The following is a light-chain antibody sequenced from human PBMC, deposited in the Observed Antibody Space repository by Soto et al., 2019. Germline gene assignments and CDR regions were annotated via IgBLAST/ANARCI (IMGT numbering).Light chain of an antibody. Sequence: DILMTQSPDSMAVALGERATINCESSQRVLYSSDNKNYLAWYQQKPGQPPKLLIYWASTRESGVPDRFSGSGSGTDFTLTISSLQAEDVALYYCQQYYITPLTFGGGTKVDIK. J-gene: IGKJ4*01. CDR3: QQYYITPLT. CDR1: QRVLYSSDNKNY. CDR2: WAS. V-gene: IGKV4-1*01.